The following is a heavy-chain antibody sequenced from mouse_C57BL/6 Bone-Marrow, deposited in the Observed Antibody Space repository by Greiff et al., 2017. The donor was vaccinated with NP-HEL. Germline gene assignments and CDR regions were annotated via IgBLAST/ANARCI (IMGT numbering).Heavy chain of an antibody. J-gene: IGHJ4*01. CDR1: GYTFTSYW. CDR2: IDPSDSYT. D-gene: IGHD2-4*01. V-gene: IGHV1-69*01. CDR3: ARSYDYDDYYAMDY. Sequence: VQLQQSGAELVMPGASVKLSCKASGYTFTSYWMHWVKQRPGQGLEWIGEIDPSDSYTNYNQKFKGKSTLTVDKSSSTAYMQLSSLTSEDSAVYYCARSYDYDDYYAMDYWGQGTSVTVSS.